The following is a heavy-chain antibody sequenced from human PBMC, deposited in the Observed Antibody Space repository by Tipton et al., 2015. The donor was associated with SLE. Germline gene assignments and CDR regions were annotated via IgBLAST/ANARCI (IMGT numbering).Heavy chain of an antibody. Sequence: TLSLTCTVSGYSISSGYYWGWIRQPPGKGLEWIGSIYHNGSTYYNPSLRSRVTISVDTSKNQFSLKLSSVTAADTAVYFCASFGYSSYGWTGKGDYWGQGTLVTVSS. J-gene: IGHJ4*02. V-gene: IGHV4-38-2*02. CDR3: ASFGYSSYGWTGKGDY. D-gene: IGHD5-12*01. CDR1: GYSISSGYY. CDR2: IYHNGST.